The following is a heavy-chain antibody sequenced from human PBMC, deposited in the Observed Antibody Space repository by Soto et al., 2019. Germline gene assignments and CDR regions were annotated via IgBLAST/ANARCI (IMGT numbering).Heavy chain of an antibody. Sequence: ASVKVSCKASGYTFTSYAMHWVRQAPGQRLEWMGWINAGNGSTKYSQKFQGRVTITRDTSASTAYMELSSLRSEDTAVYYCASSDYYDFWSVAYNWLAPWGQETLVTFPS. CDR3: ASSDYYDFWSVAYNWLAP. CDR1: GYTFTSYA. V-gene: IGHV1-3*01. D-gene: IGHD3-3*01. CDR2: INAGNGST. J-gene: IGHJ5*02.